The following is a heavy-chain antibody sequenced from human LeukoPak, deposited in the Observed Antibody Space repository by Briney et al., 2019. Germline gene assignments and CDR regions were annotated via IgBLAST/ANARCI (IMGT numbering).Heavy chain of an antibody. CDR3: ARDRHWNQGNFDY. D-gene: IGHD1-1*01. CDR1: GYTITGYY. V-gene: IGHV1-2*02. J-gene: IGHJ4*02. Sequence: ASVTVSCKASGYTITGYYIHWVRQAPGQGLEWMGWINPNSGDTNYAQKFQGRVTMTGDTSINTAFMELSRLRSDDTAVYYCARDRHWNQGNFDYWGQGTLVTVSS. CDR2: INPNSGDT.